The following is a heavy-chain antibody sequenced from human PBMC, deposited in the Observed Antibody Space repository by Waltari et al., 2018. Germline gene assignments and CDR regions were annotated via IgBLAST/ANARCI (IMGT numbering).Heavy chain of an antibody. D-gene: IGHD2-21*01. V-gene: IGHV3-43D*03. CDR2: ISSDGGSS. CDR1: GFTFDVYG. J-gene: IGHJ4*02. CDR3: AKDILAYCGGDCYPDH. Sequence: EVQLVESGGVVVQPGGSLRLSCAASGFTFDVYGMHWVRQAPGKGLEWLSLISSDGGSSYYGDSVKGRFTVSRDNSKNSLYLQMNSLRAEDTALYYCAKDILAYCGGDCYPDHWGQGTLVTVSS.